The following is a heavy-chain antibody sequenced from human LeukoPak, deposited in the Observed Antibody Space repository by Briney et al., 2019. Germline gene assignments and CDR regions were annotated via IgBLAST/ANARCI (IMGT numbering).Heavy chain of an antibody. Sequence: GGSLRLSCAASGFTFSDYYMSWIRQAPGKGLEWVSYISSSGSTIYYADSVKGRFTISRDNAKNSLYLQMNSLRAEDTAVYYCAKGVVAMDYYYYGMDVWGQGTTVTVSS. CDR3: AKGVVAMDYYYYGMDV. CDR2: ISSSGSTI. D-gene: IGHD3-22*01. CDR1: GFTFSDYY. J-gene: IGHJ6*02. V-gene: IGHV3-11*01.